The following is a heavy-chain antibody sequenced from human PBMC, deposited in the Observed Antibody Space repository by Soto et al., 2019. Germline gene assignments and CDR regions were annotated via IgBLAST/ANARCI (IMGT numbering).Heavy chain of an antibody. V-gene: IGHV1-18*01. CDR1: GGTFKSYA. Sequence: ASVKVSCKASGGTFKSYAISWVRQAPGQGLEWMGWISAYNGNTNYAQKLQGRVTMTTDTSTSTAYMELRSLRSDDTAVYYCARDGVDTATGYYYGMDVWGQGTTVTVSS. CDR2: ISAYNGNT. CDR3: ARDGVDTATGYYYGMDV. J-gene: IGHJ6*02. D-gene: IGHD5-18*01.